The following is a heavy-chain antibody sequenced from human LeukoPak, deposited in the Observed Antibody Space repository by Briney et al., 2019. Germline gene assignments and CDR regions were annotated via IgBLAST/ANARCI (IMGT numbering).Heavy chain of an antibody. CDR3: ARGLLLGY. Sequence: SETLSLTCAVYGGSFSVYYWSWIRQPPGKGLEWIGEINHSGSANYNPSLKSRVTISVDTSKNQFFLNLSSVTAADTAVYYCARGLLLGYWGQGTLVTVSS. CDR2: INHSGSA. D-gene: IGHD2-21*01. J-gene: IGHJ4*02. V-gene: IGHV4-34*01. CDR1: GGSFSVYY.